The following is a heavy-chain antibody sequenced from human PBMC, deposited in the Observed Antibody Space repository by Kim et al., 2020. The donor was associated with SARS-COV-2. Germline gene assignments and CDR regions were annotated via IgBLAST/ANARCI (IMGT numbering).Heavy chain of an antibody. J-gene: IGHJ6*02. CDR3: ASRREDREGIGGNYYYEMDV. CDR2: IIPIFKTP. CDR1: GGTFNTSP. Sequence: SVKVSCKASGGTFNTSPISWVRQTPGQGPEWLGGIIPIFKTPDYAQKFQGRVKITVDESTSTAYMDLSSLRSDDTAVYYCASRREDREGIGGNYYYEMDVWGQGTTVTVSS. V-gene: IGHV1-69*13. D-gene: IGHD3-10*01.